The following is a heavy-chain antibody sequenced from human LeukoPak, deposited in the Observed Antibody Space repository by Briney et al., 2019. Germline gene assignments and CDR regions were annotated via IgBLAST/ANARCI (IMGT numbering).Heavy chain of an antibody. CDR3: AKSRGYSYGYGGLSWFDP. D-gene: IGHD5-18*01. V-gene: IGHV3-30*18. CDR1: GFTFSSYG. Sequence: GGSLRLSCAASGFTFSSYGMHWVRQAPGKGLEWVAVISYDGSNKYYADSVKGRFTISRDNSKNTLYLQMNSLRAEDTAVYYCAKSRGYSYGYGGLSWFDPWGQGTLVTVSS. J-gene: IGHJ5*02. CDR2: ISYDGSNK.